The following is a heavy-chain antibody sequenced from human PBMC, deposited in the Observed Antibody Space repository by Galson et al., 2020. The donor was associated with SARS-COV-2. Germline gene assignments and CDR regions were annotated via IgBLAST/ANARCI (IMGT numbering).Heavy chain of an antibody. D-gene: IGHD2-21*01. V-gene: IGHV3-21*01. CDR3: ARFGDGPGGLESDY. J-gene: IGHJ4*02. Sequence: GGSLRLSCAASGFTISSYNMNWVRQAPGKGLEWVGSISSSSSYIYNADSVKGRFTISRDNAKNSLYLQMNSLSAEDTAVYYCARFGDGPGGLESDYWGQGTLVTVSS. CDR1: GFTISSYN. CDR2: ISSSSSYI.